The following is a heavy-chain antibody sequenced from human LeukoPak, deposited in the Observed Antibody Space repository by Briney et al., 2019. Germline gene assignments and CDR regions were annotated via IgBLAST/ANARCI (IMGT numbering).Heavy chain of an antibody. CDR3: ARVRDSSGYYYFDY. J-gene: IGHJ4*02. CDR1: GGSISSSSYY. CDR2: LYYTGST. V-gene: IGHV4-39*07. Sequence: SETLSLTCTVSGGSISSSSYYWGWFRQPPGKGLEWIGSLYYTGSTYYNPSLKSRVTISVDTSKNQFSLKLSSVTAAGTAVYYCARVRDSSGYYYFDYWGQGTLVTVSS. D-gene: IGHD3-22*01.